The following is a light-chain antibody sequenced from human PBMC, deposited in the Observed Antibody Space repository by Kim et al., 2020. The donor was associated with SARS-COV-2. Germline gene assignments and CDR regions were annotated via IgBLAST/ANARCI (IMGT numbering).Light chain of an antibody. CDR2: AVT. CDR3: CSLTGTLATTYKIL. Sequence: QSALTQPRSVSGSPGQSVTISCSGSSSDVGGYNFVSWYQQYPGKAPKLVIYAVTERPSGVPDRFSGSRSGNTASLTISGLQAEDEADYYCCSLTGTLATTYKILFGGGTQLTVL. J-gene: IGLJ2*01. V-gene: IGLV2-11*01. CDR1: SSDVGGYNF.